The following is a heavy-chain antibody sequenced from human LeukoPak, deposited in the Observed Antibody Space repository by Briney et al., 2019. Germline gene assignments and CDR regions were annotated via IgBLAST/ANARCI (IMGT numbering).Heavy chain of an antibody. CDR3: ARDGDFYYFDY. Sequence: SETLSLTCTVSGYSISSGNYWGGIRQPPGKGPEWIGSIYHSGSTYYNPSLKSRVSISVDTSKNQFSLRLSSVTAADTAVYYCARDGDFYYFDYWGQGTLVTVSS. J-gene: IGHJ4*02. V-gene: IGHV4-38-2*02. CDR2: IYHSGST. CDR1: GYSISSGNY.